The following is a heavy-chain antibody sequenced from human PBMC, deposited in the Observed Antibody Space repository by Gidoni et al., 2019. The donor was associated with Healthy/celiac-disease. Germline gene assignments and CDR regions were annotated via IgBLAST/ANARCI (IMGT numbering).Heavy chain of an antibody. CDR1: GYTFTGYY. J-gene: IGHJ1*01. Sequence: SGASVKVSCKASGYTFTGYYMHWVRQAPGQGLEWMGWINPNSGGTHYAQKFQGRVTMTRDTSISTAYMELSRLRSDDTAVYYCARDRQEIREWGQYYYDSSGYSYFQHWGQGTLVTVSS. V-gene: IGHV1-2*02. CDR3: ARDRQEIREWGQYYYDSSGYSYFQH. D-gene: IGHD3-22*01. CDR2: INPNSGGT.